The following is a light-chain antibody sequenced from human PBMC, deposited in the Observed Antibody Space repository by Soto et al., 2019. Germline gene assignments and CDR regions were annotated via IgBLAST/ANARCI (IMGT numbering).Light chain of an antibody. V-gene: IGKV3-11*01. CDR3: QQRSNWPPIT. J-gene: IGKJ5*01. CDR2: DAL. CDR1: QSVSSN. Sequence: EIVMTQSPATLSVSPGERATLSCRASQSVSSNLAWYQQKPGQAPRLLIYDALNRATGIPARFSGSGSGTDFTLTISSLEPEDFAVYYCQQRSNWPPITFGQGTRLEIK.